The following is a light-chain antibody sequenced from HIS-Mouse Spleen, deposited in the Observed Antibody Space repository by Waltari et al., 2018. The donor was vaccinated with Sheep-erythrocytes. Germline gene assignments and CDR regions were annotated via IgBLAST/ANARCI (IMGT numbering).Light chain of an antibody. Sequence: DIVMTQSPDSLAVSLGERATINCKSSQSVLYSSNNKYYLAGYQKKPGQPPKLLIYWASTRESGVPDRFSGRGSGTDFTLTISSLQAEDVAVYYCQQYYSTPLTFGGGTKVEIK. V-gene: IGKV4-1*01. CDR3: QQYYSTPLT. CDR2: WAS. J-gene: IGKJ4*01. CDR1: QSVLYSSNNKYY.